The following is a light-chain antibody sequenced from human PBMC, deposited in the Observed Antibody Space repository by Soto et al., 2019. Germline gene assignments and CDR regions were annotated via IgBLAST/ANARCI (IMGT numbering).Light chain of an antibody. CDR2: GAS. CDR1: QTIRSNY. CDR3: HQYGSSPWT. V-gene: IGKV3-20*01. Sequence: ETVLTHSPGTRSLSPGERATLSCRASQTIRSNYLAWYRQTPGQAPRLLIYGASNRATGIADRFSGSGSGTDLTLIISRLEPEDFALYYCHQYGSSPWTFGQGTKVEIK. J-gene: IGKJ1*01.